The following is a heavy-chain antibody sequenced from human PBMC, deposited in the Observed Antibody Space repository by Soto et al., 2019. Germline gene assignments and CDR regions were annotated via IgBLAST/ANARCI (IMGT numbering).Heavy chain of an antibody. CDR1: GFTFSSYA. V-gene: IGHV3-23*01. D-gene: IGHD4-17*01. CDR2: INSSGGST. Sequence: EVQLLDSGGGLVQPGGSLRLSCAASGFTFSSYAMSWVRQAPGKGLEWVSTINSSGGSTYYADSVKGRFTISRDNSKNTLYLQMNSLRAEDTAVYYCAKDLYGDYDLDCWGQGTLVTVSS. CDR3: AKDLYGDYDLDC. J-gene: IGHJ4*02.